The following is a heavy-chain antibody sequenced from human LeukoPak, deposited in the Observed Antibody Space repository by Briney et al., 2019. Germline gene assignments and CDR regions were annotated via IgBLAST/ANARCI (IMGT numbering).Heavy chain of an antibody. CDR3: ARGVYEFDC. CDR1: GFTFSSYW. CDR2: MKEDGGEK. J-gene: IGHJ4*02. Sequence: GGSLRLSCAASGFTFSSYWMSWVRQAPGKGLEWVANMKEDGGEKYYVDSVKGRFTISRDNVKNSLYLQMNSLRAEDTAVYYCARGVYEFDCWGQGTLVTVSS. V-gene: IGHV3-7*01. D-gene: IGHD6-6*01.